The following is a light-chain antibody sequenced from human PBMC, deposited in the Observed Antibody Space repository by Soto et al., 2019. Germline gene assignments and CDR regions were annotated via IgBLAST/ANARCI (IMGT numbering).Light chain of an antibody. V-gene: IGKV1-39*01. Sequence: DIQMTQSPSSLSAPVGDRVTITCRASQSISTFSNWYQQKPGKAPKLLIYAASSLKDGVPSRFSGSGSATDFTLTISSLQPEDFATYYCQQGFITPYTFGQGTKVQIK. CDR3: QQGFITPYT. J-gene: IGKJ2*01. CDR2: AAS. CDR1: QSISTF.